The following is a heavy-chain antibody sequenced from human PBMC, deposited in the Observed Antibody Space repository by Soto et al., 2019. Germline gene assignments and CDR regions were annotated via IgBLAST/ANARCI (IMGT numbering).Heavy chain of an antibody. CDR3: ASGWYYYDSSGYQPFDY. Sequence: PGGSLRLSCAASGFTFSSYGMHWVRQAPGKGLEWVAVISYDGSNKYYADSVKGRFTISRDNSKNSLYLQMNSLRAEDTAVYYCASGWYYYDSSGYQPFDYWGQGTLVTVSS. J-gene: IGHJ4*02. CDR1: GFTFSSYG. CDR2: ISYDGSNK. D-gene: IGHD3-22*01. V-gene: IGHV3-30*03.